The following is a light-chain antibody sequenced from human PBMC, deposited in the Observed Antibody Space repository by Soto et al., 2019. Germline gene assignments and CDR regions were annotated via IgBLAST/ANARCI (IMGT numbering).Light chain of an antibody. J-gene: IGKJ1*01. CDR2: GAS. CDR1: QSIRGD. V-gene: IGKV3-15*01. Sequence: EVVMTQSPATLSLSPGERATLSCRASQSIRGDLAWYQQKPGQAPRLLFYGASTRATGIPARFSGSGSGTDFGLIISSLLSEDFAVYYCQQYNQWPRTFGQGTKVEVK. CDR3: QQYNQWPRT.